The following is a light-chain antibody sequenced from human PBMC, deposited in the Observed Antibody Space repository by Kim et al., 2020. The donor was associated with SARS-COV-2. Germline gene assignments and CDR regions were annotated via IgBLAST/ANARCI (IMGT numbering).Light chain of an antibody. Sequence: PCEIPTLSSWASHNVYIRFSLSPQTPSQAPRLLIYDAAVRAAGIPDRFSGSGSGTDFTLTIGSLAPEDFAIYYCQQRGSWPPALTFGGGTKLEI. CDR3: QQRGSWPPALT. V-gene: IGKV3-11*01. CDR2: DAA. CDR1: HNVYIR. J-gene: IGKJ4*01.